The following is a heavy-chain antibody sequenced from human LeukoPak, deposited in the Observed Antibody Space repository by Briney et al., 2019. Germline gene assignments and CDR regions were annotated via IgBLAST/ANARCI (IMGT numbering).Heavy chain of an antibody. CDR1: GGSFSGYY. CDR3: ARGAQYYDFWSGYTGRQRATYYFDY. J-gene: IGHJ4*02. D-gene: IGHD3-3*01. V-gene: IGHV4-34*01. CDR2: INHSGST. Sequence: QSSETLSLTCAVYGGSFSGYYWSWIRQPPGKGLEWIGEINHSGSTNYNPSLKSRVTISVDTSKNQFSLKLSSVTAADTAVYYCARGAQYYDFWSGYTGRQRATYYFDYWGQGTLVTVSS.